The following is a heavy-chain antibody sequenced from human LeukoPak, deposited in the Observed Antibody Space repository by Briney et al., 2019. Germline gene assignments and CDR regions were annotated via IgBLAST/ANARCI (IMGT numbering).Heavy chain of an antibody. D-gene: IGHD6-19*01. CDR2: ISSSSSTI. CDR1: GFTFSSYS. CDR3: AKDIGSSGWCRWFDP. Sequence: GGCLRLSCAASGFTFSSYSMNWVPRAPGRGLECVLYISSSSSTIYYADSVKGRFTISRDNAKNSLYLQMNSLRAEDTALYYCAKDIGSSGWCRWFDPWGQGTLVTVSS. V-gene: IGHV3-48*04. J-gene: IGHJ5*02.